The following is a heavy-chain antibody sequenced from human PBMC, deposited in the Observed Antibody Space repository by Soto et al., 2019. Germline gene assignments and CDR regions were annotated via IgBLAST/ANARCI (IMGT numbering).Heavy chain of an antibody. J-gene: IGHJ4*02. Sequence: EVQLLESGGGVVQPGGSLRLSCVASGFNFKKFAMAWVRQAAGEGLEWVSGISCCGGTASYADSVKGGFSFARDDSKNTLALQLNRLRVEDTAQYYCAKADGQQWMIPHLDNWGQGTLVTVS. CDR1: GFNFKKFA. V-gene: IGHV3-23*01. CDR3: AKADGQQWMIPHLDN. CDR2: ISCCGGTA. D-gene: IGHD6-19*01.